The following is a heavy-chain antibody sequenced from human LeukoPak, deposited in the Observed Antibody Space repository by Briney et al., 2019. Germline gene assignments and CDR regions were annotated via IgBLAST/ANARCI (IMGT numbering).Heavy chain of an antibody. D-gene: IGHD1-7*01. V-gene: IGHV1-2*02. J-gene: IGHJ5*02. Sequence: ASVKVSCKASGYTFTGDYMHWVRQAPGQGLEWMGWIDPSGGTTYAQKFQGRVTMTRDTSISTAYMELSRLRSDDTAVYYCARAGITGTGWFDPWGQGTLVTVSS. CDR3: ARAGITGTGWFDP. CDR2: IDPSGGT. CDR1: GYTFTGDY.